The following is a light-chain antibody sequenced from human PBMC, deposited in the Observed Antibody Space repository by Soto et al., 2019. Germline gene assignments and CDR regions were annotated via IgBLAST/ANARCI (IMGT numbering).Light chain of an antibody. CDR1: QSISSW. Sequence: DIQMTQSPSTLSASVGDRVTITCRASQSISSWLAWYQQKPGKAPKLLIYKASSLESGVPSRFSGSGSGAEFTLTISSLQPDDFATYYCQQYNSSPLTFGGGTKVEIK. CDR3: QQYNSSPLT. J-gene: IGKJ4*01. CDR2: KAS. V-gene: IGKV1-5*03.